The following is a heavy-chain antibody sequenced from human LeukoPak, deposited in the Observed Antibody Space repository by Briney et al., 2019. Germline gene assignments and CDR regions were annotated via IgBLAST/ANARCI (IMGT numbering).Heavy chain of an antibody. CDR3: VRDGMVREVYYYGLDV. V-gene: IGHV3-74*01. CDR1: GFTFSSYW. D-gene: IGHD3-10*01. Sequence: PGGSLRLSCAASGFTFSSYWMHWVRQAPGKGLVWVSHINSDGSSTSYADSVKGRFTISRDNAENTLYLQMKSLRAEDTAVYYCVRDGMVREVYYYGLDVWGQGTTVTVSS. J-gene: IGHJ6*02. CDR2: INSDGSST.